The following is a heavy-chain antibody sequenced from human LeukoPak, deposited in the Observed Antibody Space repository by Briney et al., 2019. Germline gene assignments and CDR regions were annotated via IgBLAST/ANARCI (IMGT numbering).Heavy chain of an antibody. D-gene: IGHD2-2*03. CDR3: ARGAGGYCSSTSCYAYGMDV. CDR1: GYTFTSYY. Sequence: GASVTVSFKASGYTFTSYYMHWVRRAPGQGLEWMGIINPSGGSTSYAQKFQGRVTMTRDTSTSTVYMELSSLRSEDTAVYYCARGAGGYCSSTSCYAYGMDVWGQGTTVTASS. CDR2: INPSGGST. V-gene: IGHV1-46*01. J-gene: IGHJ6*02.